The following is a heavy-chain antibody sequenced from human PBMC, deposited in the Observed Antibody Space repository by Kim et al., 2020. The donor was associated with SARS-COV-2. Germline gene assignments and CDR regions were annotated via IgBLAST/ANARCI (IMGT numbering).Heavy chain of an antibody. D-gene: IGHD1-26*01. Sequence: ADSVKGRFTISRDNAKNSLYLQMNSLRAEDTALYYCAKDINPRGRGGATHWGQGTLVTVSS. J-gene: IGHJ4*02. V-gene: IGHV3-9*01. CDR3: AKDINPRGRGGATH.